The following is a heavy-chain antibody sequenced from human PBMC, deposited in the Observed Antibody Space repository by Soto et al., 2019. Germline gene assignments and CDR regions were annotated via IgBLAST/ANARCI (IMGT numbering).Heavy chain of an antibody. D-gene: IGHD5-18*01. J-gene: IGHJ5*02. CDR3: AYSGGYETMES. CDR2: VYWNDDK. V-gene: IGHV2-5*01. CDR1: GFSLSTSGVG. Sequence: QITLKESGPTLVKPTQTLTLTCTFSGFSLSTSGVGVAWIRQPPGKALEWLGIVYWNDDKRYDSSLNSRLTITKDTSKNQVALAMTNLYPVDTATYHGAYSGGYETMESWGQGTLVTVSS.